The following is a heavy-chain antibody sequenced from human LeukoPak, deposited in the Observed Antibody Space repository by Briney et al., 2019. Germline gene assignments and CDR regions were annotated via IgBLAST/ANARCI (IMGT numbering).Heavy chain of an antibody. J-gene: IGHJ4*02. V-gene: IGHV3-30-3*01. D-gene: IGHD3-10*01. CDR2: ISYDGSNK. CDR1: GFTFSSYA. CDR3: AKVKDPITMVRGVIIYFDY. Sequence: GSLRLSCAASGFTFSSYAMHWVRQAPGKGLEWVAVISYDGSNKYYADSVKGRFTISRDNSKNTLYLQMNSLRAEDTAVYYCAKVKDPITMVRGVIIYFDYWGQGTLVTVSS.